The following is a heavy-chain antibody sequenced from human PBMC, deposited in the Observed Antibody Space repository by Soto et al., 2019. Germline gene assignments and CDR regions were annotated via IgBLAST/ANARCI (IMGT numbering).Heavy chain of an antibody. CDR1: GSNFIAYY. D-gene: IGHD2-21*02. V-gene: IGHV1-46*01. CDR3: AKYCGGDCRHFDA. Sequence: QVQLVQSGAEVKKPGSSVKLSCKASGSNFIAYYIYWVRQAPGQGPEWMGMINPSSGATNYAQKFQGRVTVTRDKSTSTAYLELSSLRSEDAAVYYCAKYCGGDCRHFDAWGQGTLVTVSS. J-gene: IGHJ4*02. CDR2: INPSSGAT.